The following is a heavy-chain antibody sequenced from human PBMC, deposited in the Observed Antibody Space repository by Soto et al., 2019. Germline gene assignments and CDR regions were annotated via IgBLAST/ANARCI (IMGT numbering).Heavy chain of an antibody. CDR1: GGSISSSSYY. CDR3: ARQAGMVATDYAFDI. D-gene: IGHD5-12*01. V-gene: IGHV4-39*01. Sequence: QLQLQESGPGLVKPSETLSLTCTVSGGSISSSSYYWGWIRQPPGKGLEWIGSIYYSGSTYYNPSLKSRVTISVDTSKNQFSLKLSSVTAADTAVYYCARQAGMVATDYAFDIWGQGTMVTVSS. CDR2: IYYSGST. J-gene: IGHJ3*02.